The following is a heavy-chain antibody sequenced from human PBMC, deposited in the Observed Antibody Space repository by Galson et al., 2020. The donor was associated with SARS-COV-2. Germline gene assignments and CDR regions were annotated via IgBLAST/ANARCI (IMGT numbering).Heavy chain of an antibody. D-gene: IGHD6-19*01. CDR3: ARFNYPVAAIDY. CDR1: GYSFTSYW. CDR2: IDPSDSYT. Sequence: HWGSLRLSCKGSGYSFTSYWISWVRQMPGKGLEWMGRIDPSDSYTNYSPSFQGHVTISADKSISTAYLQWSSLKASDTAMYYCARFNYPVAAIDYWGQGTLVTVSS. V-gene: IGHV5-10-1*01. J-gene: IGHJ4*02.